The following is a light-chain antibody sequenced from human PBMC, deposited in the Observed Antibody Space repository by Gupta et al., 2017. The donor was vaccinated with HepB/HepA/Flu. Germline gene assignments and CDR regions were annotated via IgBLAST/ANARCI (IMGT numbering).Light chain of an antibody. CDR3: QQRYSTPWT. J-gene: IGKJ1*01. CDR1: QSIRSY. Sequence: DIQMTQSPSSLSASVGDRVTITCRASQSIRSYLNWYQQKPGKAPKLLIYAASSMKSGVPSRFSGSGSGTDFTLTISRLQPEDFASYYCQQRYSTPWTFGQGTKVEIK. CDR2: AAS. V-gene: IGKV1-39*01.